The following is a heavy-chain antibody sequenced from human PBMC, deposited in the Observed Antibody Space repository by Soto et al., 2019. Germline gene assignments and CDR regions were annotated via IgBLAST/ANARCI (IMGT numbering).Heavy chain of an antibody. Sequence: SETLSLTCTVSGGSISSYYWSWIRQPPGKGLEWIGYIYYSGSTNYNPSLKSRVTISVDTSKNQFSLKLSSVTAADTAVYYCAGTMVRGVKDRLDYYYYYMDVWGKGTTVTVSS. CDR1: GGSISSYY. J-gene: IGHJ6*03. D-gene: IGHD3-10*01. V-gene: IGHV4-59*01. CDR3: AGTMVRGVKDRLDYYYYYMDV. CDR2: IYYSGST.